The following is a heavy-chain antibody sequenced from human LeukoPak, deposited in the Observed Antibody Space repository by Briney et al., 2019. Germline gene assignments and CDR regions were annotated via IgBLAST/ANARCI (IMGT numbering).Heavy chain of an antibody. CDR3: AKIVGATFLYYYYGMDV. Sequence: AMSWVXXXPGKGLEWXSAISGSGGSTYYADSVKGRFTISRDNSKNTLYLQMNSLRAEDTAVYYCAKIVGATFLYYYYGMDVWGQGTTVTVSS. D-gene: IGHD1-26*01. J-gene: IGHJ6*02. CDR1: A. CDR2: ISGSGGST. V-gene: IGHV3-23*01.